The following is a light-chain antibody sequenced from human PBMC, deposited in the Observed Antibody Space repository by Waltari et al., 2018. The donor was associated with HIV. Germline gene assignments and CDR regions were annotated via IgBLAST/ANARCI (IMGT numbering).Light chain of an antibody. CDR3: SAWDSSLSAWV. CDR2: RNN. CDR1: INNVGDQG. Sequence: QAGLTQPPSVSKDLRQTATLTCTGNINNVGDQGAAWLQQHQGHPPKLLSSRNNNRPSGISEIFSASRSGNTASLTITGLQPEDEADYYCSAWDSSLSAWVFGGGTKLTVL. J-gene: IGLJ3*02. V-gene: IGLV10-54*01.